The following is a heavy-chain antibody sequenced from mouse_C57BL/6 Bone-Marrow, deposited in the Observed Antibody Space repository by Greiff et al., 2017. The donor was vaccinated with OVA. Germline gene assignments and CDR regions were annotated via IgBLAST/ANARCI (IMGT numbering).Heavy chain of an antibody. D-gene: IGHD1-1*01. Sequence: EVQRVESGGGLVQPGGSLKLSCAASGFTFSDYGMAWVRQAPRKGPEWVAFISNLAYSIYYADTVTGRFTISRENAKHTLYLEMSSLRSEDTAMYYCAVLLRYPAYWGQGTLVTVSA. CDR1: GFTFSDYG. V-gene: IGHV5-15*01. CDR3: AVLLRYPAY. J-gene: IGHJ3*01. CDR2: ISNLAYSI.